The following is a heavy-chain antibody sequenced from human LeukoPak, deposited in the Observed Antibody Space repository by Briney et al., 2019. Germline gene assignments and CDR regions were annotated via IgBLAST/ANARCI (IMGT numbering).Heavy chain of an antibody. J-gene: IGHJ4*02. CDR1: GFTFSSYG. Sequence: PGGSLRLSCAASGFTFSSYGMHWVRQAPGKGLEWVAVISYGGSNKYYADSVKGRFTISRDNSKNTLYLQMNSLRAEDTAVYYCARTLYYYDSSGYFYWGQGTLVTVSS. V-gene: IGHV3-30*03. CDR3: ARTLYYYDSSGYFY. D-gene: IGHD3-22*01. CDR2: ISYGGSNK.